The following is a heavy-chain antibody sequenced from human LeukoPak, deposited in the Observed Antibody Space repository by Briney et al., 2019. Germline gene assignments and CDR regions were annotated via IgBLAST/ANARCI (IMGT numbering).Heavy chain of an antibody. CDR1: GGSFSGYY. J-gene: IGHJ6*02. CDR3: ARWRTTVTPGEKNGMDV. D-gene: IGHD4-17*01. CDR2: INHSGST. V-gene: IGHV4-34*01. Sequence: PSETLSLTCAVYGGSFSGYYWSWIRQPPGKGLEWIGEINHSGSTNYNPSLKSRVTISVDTSKNQFSLKLSSVTAADTAVYYCARWRTTVTPGEKNGMDVWGQGTTVTVSS.